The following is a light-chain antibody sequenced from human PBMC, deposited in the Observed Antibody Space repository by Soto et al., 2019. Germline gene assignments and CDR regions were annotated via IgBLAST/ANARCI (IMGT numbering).Light chain of an antibody. Sequence: QSVLTQPASVSGSPGQSITISCTGTSSDVGGYNYVSWYQHHPGKAPKLIIYDVTNRPSGVSNSFSGSKSGNTASLTISWLQPEDEADYYCSSYTTSNTRQIVFGTGTKVTVL. V-gene: IGLV2-14*03. J-gene: IGLJ1*01. CDR3: SSYTTSNTRQIV. CDR2: DVT. CDR1: SSDVGGYNY.